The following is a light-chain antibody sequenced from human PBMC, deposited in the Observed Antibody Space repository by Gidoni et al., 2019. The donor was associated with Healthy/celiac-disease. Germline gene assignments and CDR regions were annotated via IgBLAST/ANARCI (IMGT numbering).Light chain of an antibody. V-gene: IGKV3-11*01. CDR2: DAS. CDR3: QQRSNWPTWT. J-gene: IGKJ1*01. CDR1: QSVSSY. Sequence: EIVLTQSPATLSLSPGERATLSCRASQSVSSYLAWYQQKPGQAPRLLIYDASNRATGIQARFSGSGSGTDFTLTSSSLEPEDFAVYYCQQRSNWPTWTFXXXTKVEIK.